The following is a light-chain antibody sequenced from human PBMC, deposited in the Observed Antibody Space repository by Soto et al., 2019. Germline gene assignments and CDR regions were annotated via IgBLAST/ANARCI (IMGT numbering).Light chain of an antibody. V-gene: IGKV1-39*01. J-gene: IGKJ5*01. CDR2: GAS. CDR1: QSISIY. Sequence: IQITHSPASLSASVEARVTITSRASQSISIYLNWYQLKPGKAPNLLMYGASYLKSGVPTRFSGSGSGTDFTLTISSLQPEDFAIYYCQQTYTTPEITFGQGTRLEIK. CDR3: QQTYTTPEIT.